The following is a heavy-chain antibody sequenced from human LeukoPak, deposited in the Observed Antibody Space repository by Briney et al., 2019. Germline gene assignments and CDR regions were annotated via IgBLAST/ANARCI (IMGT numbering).Heavy chain of an antibody. CDR3: ARENDLDSSGYPY. J-gene: IGHJ4*02. D-gene: IGHD3-22*01. V-gene: IGHV3-49*03. CDR1: GFTFGDYA. Sequence: GGSLRLSCTASGFTFGDYAMSWFRQPPGKGLEWVGFIRSKAYDGTTEYAASVQGRFIMSRDDSKSIAYMQMNSLKTEDTAVYYCARENDLDSSGYPYWGQGTLVTVSS. CDR2: IRSKAYDGTT.